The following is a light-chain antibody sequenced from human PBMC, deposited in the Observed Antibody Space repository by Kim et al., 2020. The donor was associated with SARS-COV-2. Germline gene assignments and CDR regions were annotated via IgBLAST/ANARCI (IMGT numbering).Light chain of an antibody. V-gene: IGKV3-20*01. CDR3: QQYGSSPLT. CDR2: DTS. J-gene: IGKJ4*01. CDR1: QSVSSNY. Sequence: PPGKRATLSCRASQSVSSNYLAWYQQKPGQPPRLLIYDTSTRATGIPDRFSGSGSGTDYTLTISRLEPEDFVVYYCQQYGSSPLTFGGGTKVDIK.